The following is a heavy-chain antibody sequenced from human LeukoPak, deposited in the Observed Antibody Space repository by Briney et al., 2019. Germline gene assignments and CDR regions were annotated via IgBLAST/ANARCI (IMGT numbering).Heavy chain of an antibody. D-gene: IGHD2-15*01. J-gene: IGHJ4*02. V-gene: IGHV4-34*01. CDR2: INHSGST. Sequence: PSETLSLTCTVSGGSISSYYWSWIRQPPGKGLEWIGEINHSGSTNYNPSLKSRVTISVDTSKNQFSLKLSSVTAADTAVYYCASQGDGGNITFDYWGQGTLVTVSS. CDR1: GGSISSYY. CDR3: ASQGDGGNITFDY.